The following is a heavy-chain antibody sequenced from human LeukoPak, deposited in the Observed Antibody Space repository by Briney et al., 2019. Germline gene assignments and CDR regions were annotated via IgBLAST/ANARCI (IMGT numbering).Heavy chain of an antibody. CDR2: IGTTGDYT. D-gene: IGHD4/OR15-4a*01. CDR1: GFTFSSYA. Sequence: GGSLRLSCAASGFTFSSYAMSWVRQAPGKGLEWVSSIGTTGDYTYHADSVKGRFTISRDNSKNTLYLQMNSLRAEDTTGYYCAKYMLPTTSRWFDPWGQGTLVTVSS. J-gene: IGHJ5*02. CDR3: AKYMLPTTSRWFDP. V-gene: IGHV3-23*01.